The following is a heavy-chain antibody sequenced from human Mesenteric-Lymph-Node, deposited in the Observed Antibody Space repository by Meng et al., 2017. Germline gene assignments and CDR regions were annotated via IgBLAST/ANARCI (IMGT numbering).Heavy chain of an antibody. CDR1: GYSITSGYY. D-gene: IGHD3-22*01. Sequence: SETLSLTCTVSGYSITSGYYWGWIRQPPGKGLEWIGSIYHSGSTYYNPSLKSRVTISVDTSKNQFSLKLSSVTAADTAVYYCARGIRLYDSSGYSSYYFDYWGQGTLVTVSS. CDR3: ARGIRLYDSSGYSSYYFDY. V-gene: IGHV4-38-2*02. CDR2: IYHSGST. J-gene: IGHJ4*02.